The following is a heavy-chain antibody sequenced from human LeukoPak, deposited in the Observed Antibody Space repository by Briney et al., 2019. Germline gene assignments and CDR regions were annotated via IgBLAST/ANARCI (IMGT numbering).Heavy chain of an antibody. D-gene: IGHD3-10*01. Sequence: PGGSLRLSCAASGFTYNYYSMRWVRQAPGKGVEWVSCISSSIRYIYYADSVKGRFTISRDNAKNSLYLQMNSLRAEDTAVYYCARDREEDYYMDVWGKGTTVTVSS. V-gene: IGHV3-21*01. CDR3: ARDREEDYYMDV. CDR2: ISSSIRYI. CDR1: GFTYNYYS. J-gene: IGHJ6*03.